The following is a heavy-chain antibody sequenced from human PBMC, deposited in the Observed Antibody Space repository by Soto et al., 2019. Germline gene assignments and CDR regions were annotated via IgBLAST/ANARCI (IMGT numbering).Heavy chain of an antibody. Sequence: QVQLQESGPGLVKPSETLSLTCTVSGGSISTYYWSWIRQPPGKGLEWIGYIYYSGSTNYNPSLTCRVTISVDTSKNQFSLKVGSVSAADTAVYYCARDGSRYDFWSGPYYFDYWGQGTLVTVSS. J-gene: IGHJ4*02. CDR2: IYYSGST. CDR1: GGSISTYY. CDR3: ARDGSRYDFWSGPYYFDY. V-gene: IGHV4-59*01. D-gene: IGHD3-3*01.